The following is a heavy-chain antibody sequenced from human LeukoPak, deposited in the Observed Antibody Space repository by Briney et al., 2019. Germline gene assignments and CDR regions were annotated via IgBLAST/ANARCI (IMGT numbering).Heavy chain of an antibody. V-gene: IGHV4-34*01. Sequence: SETLSLTCAVYGGSFSDYYWSWIRQPPGRGLEWIGEINHDGSTNYNPSLKSRVTISVDTSKNQLSLKLSSVTAADTAVYYCARGVSGDLDYWGQGTLVTVSS. D-gene: IGHD2-21*02. CDR1: GGSFSDYY. J-gene: IGHJ4*02. CDR3: ARGVSGDLDY. CDR2: INHDGST.